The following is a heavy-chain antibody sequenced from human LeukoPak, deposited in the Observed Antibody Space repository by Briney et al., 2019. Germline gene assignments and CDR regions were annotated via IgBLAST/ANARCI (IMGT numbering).Heavy chain of an antibody. Sequence: RPWGSLRLSCAASGFTFSGSAMHWVRQAPGKGLEWVAVISYDGSNKYYADSAKGRFTISRDNSKNTLYLQMNSLRAEDTAVYYCANVAVDRRVGAPGYWGQGTLVTVSS. CDR3: ANVAVDRRVGAPGY. D-gene: IGHD1-26*01. V-gene: IGHV3-30*04. CDR2: ISYDGSNK. CDR1: GFTFSGSA. J-gene: IGHJ4*02.